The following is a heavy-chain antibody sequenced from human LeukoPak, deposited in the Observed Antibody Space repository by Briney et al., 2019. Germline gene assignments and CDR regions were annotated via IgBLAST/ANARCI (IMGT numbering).Heavy chain of an antibody. D-gene: IGHD3-10*01. J-gene: IGHJ4*02. CDR2: ISSSSSYI. CDR3: AREILWFGELSYDY. CDR1: GLTFSSYS. V-gene: IGHV3-21*01. Sequence: GGSLRLXCAASGLTFSSYSMNWVRQAPGKGLEWVSSISSSSSYIYYADSVKGRFTISRDNAKNSLYLQMNSLRAEDTAVYYCAREILWFGELSYDYWGQGTLVTVSS.